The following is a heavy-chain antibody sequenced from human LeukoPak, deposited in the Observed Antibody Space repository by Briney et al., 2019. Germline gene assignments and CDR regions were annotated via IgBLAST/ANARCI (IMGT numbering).Heavy chain of an antibody. CDR3: ATAPVVVTARDDFDY. V-gene: IGHV3-48*04. J-gene: IGHJ4*02. CDR2: ISSSSSTI. CDR1: GFTFSSYS. D-gene: IGHD2-21*02. Sequence: GGSLRLSCAASGFTFSSYSMNWVRQAPGKGLEWVSYISSSSSTIYYADSVKGRFTISRDNAKNSLYLQMNSLRAEDTAVYYCATAPVVVTARDDFDYWGQGTLVTVSS.